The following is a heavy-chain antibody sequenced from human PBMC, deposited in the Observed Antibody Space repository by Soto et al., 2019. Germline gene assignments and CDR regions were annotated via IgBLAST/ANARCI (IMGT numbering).Heavy chain of an antibody. J-gene: IGHJ5*02. CDR1: GFTFSDFA. D-gene: IGHD3-10*01. Sequence: GGSLRLSCAASGFTFSDFAMTWVRQAPGKGLEWVSTLSYTNTNSYYANSVKGRFSISRDNSKKMLYLEMNSLRAEDTAIYYCAKNMAGPADWFDPWGQGTLVTVSS. V-gene: IGHV3-23*01. CDR3: AKNMAGPADWFDP. CDR2: LSYTNTNS.